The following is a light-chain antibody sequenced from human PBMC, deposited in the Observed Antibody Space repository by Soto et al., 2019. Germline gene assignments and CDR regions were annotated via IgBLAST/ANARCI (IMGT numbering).Light chain of an antibody. CDR1: SSDVGGYNY. CDR2: EVS. Sequence: QSALTQPASVSGSPGQSITISCTGTSSDVGGYNYVSWYQQHPGKAPKLMIYEVSNRPSGVSNRFSGSKSGNTASLTISGLQTEDEADYYCISYTGSRTLVFGGGTKLTGL. J-gene: IGLJ3*02. V-gene: IGLV2-14*01. CDR3: ISYTGSRTLV.